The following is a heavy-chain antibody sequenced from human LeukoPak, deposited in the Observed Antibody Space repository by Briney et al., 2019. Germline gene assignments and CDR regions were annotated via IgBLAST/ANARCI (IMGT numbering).Heavy chain of an antibody. CDR3: TSHVYALHQRQAYHFDY. D-gene: IGHD2-8*01. CDR2: MYNSGGT. CDR1: GYSIRRGHY. J-gene: IGHJ4*02. V-gene: IGHV4-38-2*01. Sequence: SETLSLTCDLSGYSIRRGHYWAWIRQSPGKGLEWIASMYNSGGTYFKSSLKSRGTTSLDTPKNKFSMSLNSVTDPSTDVYYSTSHVYALHQRQAYHFDYWGQGILVTVSS.